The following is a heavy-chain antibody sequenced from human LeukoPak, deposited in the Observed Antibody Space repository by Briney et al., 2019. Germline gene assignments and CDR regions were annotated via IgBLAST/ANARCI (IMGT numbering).Heavy chain of an antibody. V-gene: IGHV4-59*11. CDR1: GESISSHY. D-gene: IGHD3-22*01. Sequence: SETLSLTCNVSGESISSHYWSWTRQSPGKGLEWIGYITNSGTTKFNPSLKSRVTISRDTSKNQISLRLSSVTAADTAVYYCASTISYYYDSSAVIYYWGQGTLVTVSS. CDR2: ITNSGTT. J-gene: IGHJ4*02. CDR3: ASTISYYYDSSAVIYY.